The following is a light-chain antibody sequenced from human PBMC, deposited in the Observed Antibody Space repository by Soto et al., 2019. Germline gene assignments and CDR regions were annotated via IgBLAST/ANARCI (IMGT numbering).Light chain of an antibody. CDR2: YDS. CDR3: QVWETSSGHQAI. CDR1: SIGSKS. J-gene: IGLJ2*01. Sequence: SYELTQPPSVSVAPGKTATITCGGNSIGSKSVHWYQQMPGQAPVLVISYDSDRPSGIPERFSGSNSGNTATLTISRVEPGDEADYYCQVWETSSGHQAIFGAGTKVTGL. V-gene: IGLV3-21*01.